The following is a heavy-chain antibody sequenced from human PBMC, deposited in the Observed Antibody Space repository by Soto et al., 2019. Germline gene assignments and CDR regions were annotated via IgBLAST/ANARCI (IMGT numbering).Heavy chain of an antibody. J-gene: IGHJ6*04. CDR1: GFTFSSYA. D-gene: IGHD3-16*02. V-gene: IGHV3-30-3*01. Sequence: QVQLVESGGGVVQPGRSLRLSCAASGFTFSSYAMQWVRQAPGKGLEWVAVISYDGSNKYYADSVKGRFTISRVNSKNTLYLQMNSLRAEDTAVYYCAKAYYDYVWGSYLSALYYYGMDVWGKGTTVTVSS. CDR2: ISYDGSNK. CDR3: AKAYYDYVWGSYLSALYYYGMDV.